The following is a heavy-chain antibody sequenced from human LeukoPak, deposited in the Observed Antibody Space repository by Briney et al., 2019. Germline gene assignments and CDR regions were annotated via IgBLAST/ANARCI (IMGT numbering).Heavy chain of an antibody. V-gene: IGHV3-30-3*01. Sequence: GGSLRLSCAASGFTFSSYAMSWVRQAPGKGLEWVAVISYDGSNKYYADSVKGRFTISRDNSKNTLYLQMNSLRVEDTAVYYCARDAPTPITMIVPDYWGQGTLVTVSS. D-gene: IGHD3-22*01. CDR3: ARDAPTPITMIVPDY. CDR1: GFTFSSYA. J-gene: IGHJ4*02. CDR2: ISYDGSNK.